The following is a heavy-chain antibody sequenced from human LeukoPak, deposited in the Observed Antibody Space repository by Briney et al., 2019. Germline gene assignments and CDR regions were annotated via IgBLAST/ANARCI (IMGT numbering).Heavy chain of an antibody. V-gene: IGHV1-69*04. J-gene: IGHJ6*02. CDR1: GGTFSSYA. CDR3: ARDSSGYGPYYYGMDV. CDR2: IIPIFGIA. Sequence: ASVKVSCKASGGTFSSYAISWVRQAPGHGLEWMGRIIPIFGIANYAQKFQGRVTITADKSTSTAYMELSSLRTEDTAVYYCARDSSGYGPYYYGMDVWGQGTTVTVSS. D-gene: IGHD3-22*01.